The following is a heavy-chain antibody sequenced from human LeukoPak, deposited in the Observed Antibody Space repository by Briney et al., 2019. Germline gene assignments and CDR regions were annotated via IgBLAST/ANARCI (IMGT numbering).Heavy chain of an antibody. Sequence: SETLSLTCTVSGGSISSYYWSWIRQPAGKGLEWIGRIYTSGSTNYNPSLRSRVTMSVDTSKNQFSLKLSSVTAADTAVYYCAREYCTSCPPRFAPWGQGPLVTVSS. J-gene: IGHJ5*02. CDR2: IYTSGST. D-gene: IGHD2-2*01. CDR1: GGSISSYY. CDR3: AREYCTSCPPRFAP. V-gene: IGHV4-4*07.